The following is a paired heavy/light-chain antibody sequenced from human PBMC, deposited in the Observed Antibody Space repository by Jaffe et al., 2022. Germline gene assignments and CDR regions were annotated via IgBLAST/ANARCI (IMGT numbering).Light chain of an antibody. V-gene: IGKV1-33*01. CDR1: QDISNY. CDR2: DAS. CDR3: QQYDNLHMYT. Sequence: DIQMTQSPSSLSASVGDRVTITCQASQDISNYLNWYQQKPGKAPKLLIYDASNLETGVPSRFSGSGSGTDFTFTISSLQPEDIATYYCQQYDNLHMYTFGQGTKLEIK. J-gene: IGKJ2*01.
Heavy chain of an antibody. Sequence: EVQLVESGGGLVQPGGSLRLSCAASGFTFSSYWMSWVRQAPGKGLEWVANIKQDGSEKYYVDSVKGRFTISRDNAKNSLYLQMNSLRAEDTAVYYCARVRYYGSGSYYNFLFWPGGGLDYWGQGTLVTVSS. CDR3: ARVRYYGSGSYYNFLFWPGGGLDY. D-gene: IGHD3-10*01. J-gene: IGHJ4*02. CDR2: IKQDGSEK. V-gene: IGHV3-7*01. CDR1: GFTFSSYW.